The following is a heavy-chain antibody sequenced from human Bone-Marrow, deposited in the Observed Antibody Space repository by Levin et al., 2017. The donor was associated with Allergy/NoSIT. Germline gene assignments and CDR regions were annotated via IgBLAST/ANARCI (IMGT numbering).Heavy chain of an antibody. D-gene: IGHD3-3*01. CDR2: ISAYNGNT. Sequence: ASVKVSCKASGYTFTSYGISWVRQAPGQGLEWMGWISAYNGNTNYAQKLQGRVTMTTDTSTSTAYMELRSLRSDDTAVYYCARDREPRFLEWFPYYYYGMDVWGQGTTVTVSS. J-gene: IGHJ6*02. V-gene: IGHV1-18*01. CDR1: GYTFTSYG. CDR3: ARDREPRFLEWFPYYYYGMDV.